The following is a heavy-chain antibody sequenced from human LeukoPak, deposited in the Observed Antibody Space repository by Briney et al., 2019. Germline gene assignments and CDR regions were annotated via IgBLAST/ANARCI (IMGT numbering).Heavy chain of an antibody. V-gene: IGHV4-4*07. Sequence: GSLRLSCAASGFTFNSCAMSWIRQPAGKGLEWIGRISSSGSTNYNPSLKSRVTISVDTSKNQFSLKLSSVTAADTAVYFCARGPYSYDSSGAFDIWGQGTMVTVSS. CDR3: ARGPYSYDSSGAFDI. J-gene: IGHJ3*02. CDR1: GFTFNSCA. CDR2: ISSSGST. D-gene: IGHD3-22*01.